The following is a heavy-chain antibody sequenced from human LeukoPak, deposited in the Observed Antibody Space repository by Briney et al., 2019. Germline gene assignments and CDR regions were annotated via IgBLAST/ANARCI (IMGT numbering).Heavy chain of an antibody. V-gene: IGHV3-23*01. CDR1: GFTFSSYA. D-gene: IGHD2-2*01. Sequence: GGSLRLSCAASGFTFSSYAMSWVRQAPGKGLEWVSAISGSGGSTCYADSVKGRFTISRDNSKNTLYLQMNSLRAEDTAVYYCAKEGPMVVVPAAMGAFDIWGQGTMVTVSS. CDR2: ISGSGGST. J-gene: IGHJ3*02. CDR3: AKEGPMVVVPAAMGAFDI.